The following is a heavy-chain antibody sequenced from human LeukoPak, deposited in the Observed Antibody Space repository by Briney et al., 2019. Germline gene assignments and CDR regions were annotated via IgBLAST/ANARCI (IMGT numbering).Heavy chain of an antibody. Sequence: PGGSLRLSCAASGFNSSNYWMHWVRQGPGKGLVWVSRIDSDGSSTNYADSVKGRFTISRDSAKNTLYLQMNSLRAEDTAVYYCARGAPGLHHRSIDYWGQGTLVTASS. CDR3: ARGAPGLHHRSIDY. J-gene: IGHJ4*02. CDR2: IDSDGSST. CDR1: GFNSSNYW. V-gene: IGHV3-74*01. D-gene: IGHD4-11*01.